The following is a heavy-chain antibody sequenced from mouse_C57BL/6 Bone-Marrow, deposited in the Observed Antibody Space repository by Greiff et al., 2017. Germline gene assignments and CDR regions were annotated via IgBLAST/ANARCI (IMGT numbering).Heavy chain of an antibody. D-gene: IGHD2-4*01. CDR2: ISSGGDYI. CDR3: TRERLRRGYAMDY. J-gene: IGHJ4*01. V-gene: IGHV5-9-1*02. Sequence: DVHLVESGEGLVKPGGSLKLSCAASGFTFSSYAMSWVRQTPEKRLEWVAYISSGGDYIYYADTVKGRFTFSRDNARNTLYLQMSSLKSEDTAMYDCTRERLRRGYAMDYWGQGTSVTVSS. CDR1: GFTFSSYA.